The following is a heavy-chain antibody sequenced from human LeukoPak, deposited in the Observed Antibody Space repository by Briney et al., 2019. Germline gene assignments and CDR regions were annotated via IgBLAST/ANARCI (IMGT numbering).Heavy chain of an antibody. J-gene: IGHJ3*02. Sequence: SETLSLTCAVSGYSISSGYYWGWIRQPPGKGLECIGNINHTGGTYYNPSLRSRVTISVDTSKNQFSLTLSSVAAADTAVYYCARHYWAPGAFDIWGQGTMVTVSS. D-gene: IGHD2-8*02. CDR1: GYSISSGYY. CDR2: INHTGGT. CDR3: ARHYWAPGAFDI. V-gene: IGHV4-38-2*01.